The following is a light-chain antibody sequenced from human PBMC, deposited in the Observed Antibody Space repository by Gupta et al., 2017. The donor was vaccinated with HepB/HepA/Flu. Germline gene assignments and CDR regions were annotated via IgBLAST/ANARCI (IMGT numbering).Light chain of an antibody. CDR2: MAS. J-gene: IGKJ1*01. Sequence: DIQMTQSPSTLSASVGDRVTITCRASQSIRRWLAWYQQKPGKAPKFLIYMASSLQSGVPSRFSGSGSGTEFTLTISSRQPEEFAIYYCQQYSNYPWTFGQGTKVEIK. CDR1: QSIRRW. V-gene: IGKV1-5*03. CDR3: QQYSNYPWT.